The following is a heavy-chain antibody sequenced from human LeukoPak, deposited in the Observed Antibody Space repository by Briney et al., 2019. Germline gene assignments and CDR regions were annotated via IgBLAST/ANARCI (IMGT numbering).Heavy chain of an antibody. CDR1: GFTFSSYG. V-gene: IGHV3-30*18. D-gene: IGHD3-3*01. Sequence: GRSLRLSCAASGFTFSSYGMHWVRQAPGKGLEWVAVISYDGSNKYYADPLKGRFTISRDNSKNTLYLQMNSLRGEDRSVYYCAKDYRPHDFWSGLVDYWGQGTLVTVSS. CDR3: AKDYRPHDFWSGLVDY. J-gene: IGHJ4*02. CDR2: ISYDGSNK.